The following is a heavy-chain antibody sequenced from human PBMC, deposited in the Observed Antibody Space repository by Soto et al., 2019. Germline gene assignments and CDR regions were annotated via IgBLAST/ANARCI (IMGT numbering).Heavy chain of an antibody. V-gene: IGHV1-69*02. CDR2: IIPILGIA. CDR1: GGTFSSYT. CDR3: ARQGQQLGRRYYYGMDG. Sequence: QVQLVQSGAEVKKPGSSVKVSCKASGGTFSSYTISWVRQAPGQGLEWMGRIIPILGIANYAQKFQGRVTITADKSTSTAYMELGSLRSEDTAVYYCARQGQQLGRRYYYGMDGWGQGTTVTVSS. J-gene: IGHJ6*02. D-gene: IGHD6-13*01.